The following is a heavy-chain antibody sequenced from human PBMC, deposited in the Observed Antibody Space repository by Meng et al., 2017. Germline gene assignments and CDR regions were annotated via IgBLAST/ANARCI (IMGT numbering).Heavy chain of an antibody. D-gene: IGHD3-10*01. Sequence: SETLSLTCTVSGGSISSSTYYWGWILQPPGKGLEWIGSIYYSGSTYYNPSLKSRVTISVDTSKNQFSLKLSSVTAADTAVYYCARDRADYYGSGSYYLDAFDIWGQGTMVTVSS. CDR2: IYYSGST. J-gene: IGHJ3*02. CDR1: GGSISSSTYY. V-gene: IGHV4-39*07. CDR3: ARDRADYYGSGSYYLDAFDI.